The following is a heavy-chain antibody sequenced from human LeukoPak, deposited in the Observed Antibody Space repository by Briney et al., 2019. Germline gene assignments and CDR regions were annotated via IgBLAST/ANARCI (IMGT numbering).Heavy chain of an antibody. CDR3: ARRITIFGVVIFPFFDY. CDR1: GGSISSGDYY. D-gene: IGHD3-3*01. V-gene: IGHV4-30-4*08. Sequence: PSETLSLTCTVSGGSISSGDYYWSWIRQPPGKGLEWIGYIYYSGSTYYNPSLESRVTISVDTSKNQFSLKLSSVTAADTAVYYCARRITIFGVVIFPFFDYWGQGTLVTVSS. CDR2: IYYSGST. J-gene: IGHJ4*02.